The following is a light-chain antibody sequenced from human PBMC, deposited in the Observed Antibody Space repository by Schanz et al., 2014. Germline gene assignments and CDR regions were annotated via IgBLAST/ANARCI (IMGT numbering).Light chain of an antibody. CDR1: TGVVTSGHY. Sequence: QAVVTQEPSLTVSPGGTVTLTCDSSTGVVTSGHYPYWFQQKPGQAPRTLIYDTSNKHSWTPARFSGSLLGGKAALTLSGVQPEDEAEYYCLLYYGGAQGVFGGGTKLTVL. CDR2: DTS. J-gene: IGLJ3*02. CDR3: LLYYGGAQGV. V-gene: IGLV7-46*01.